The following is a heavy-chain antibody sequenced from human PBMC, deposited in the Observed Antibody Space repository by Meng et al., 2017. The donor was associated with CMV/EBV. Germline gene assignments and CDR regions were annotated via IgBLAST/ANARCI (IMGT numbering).Heavy chain of an antibody. CDR3: ARRMGKGEWELLGPTLEDAFDI. J-gene: IGHJ3*02. CDR2: ISYDGNNK. CDR1: GFTFSSYA. V-gene: IGHV3-30*04. D-gene: IGHD1-26*01. Sequence: GESLKISCAASGFTFSSYAVYWVRQAPGKGLEWVAVISYDGNNKYYADSVKGRFTISVDTSKNSLYLQMNSLRAEDTAVYYCARRMGKGEWELLGPTLEDAFDIWGQGTMVTVSS.